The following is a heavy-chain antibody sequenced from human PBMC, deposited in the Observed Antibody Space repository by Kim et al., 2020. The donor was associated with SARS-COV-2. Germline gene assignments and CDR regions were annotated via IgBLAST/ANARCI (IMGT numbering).Heavy chain of an antibody. V-gene: IGHV1-69*13. Sequence: SVKVSCKASGGTFSSYAISWVRQAPGQGLEWMGGIIPIFGTANYAQKFQGRVTITADESTSTAYMELSSLRSEDTAVYYCAGSMVRGVMGSYFDYWGQGTLVTVSS. CDR2: IIPIFGTA. J-gene: IGHJ4*02. D-gene: IGHD3-10*01. CDR3: AGSMVRGVMGSYFDY. CDR1: GGTFSSYA.